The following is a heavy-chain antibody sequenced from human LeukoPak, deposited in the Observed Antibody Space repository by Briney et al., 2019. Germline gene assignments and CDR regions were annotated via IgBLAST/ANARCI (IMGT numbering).Heavy chain of an antibody. Sequence: SETLSLTCTVSGGSISNRNYSWSWIRQPPGKGLEWIGNIYYSGSTYYNPSLKSRVNISVDTSKNQFSLKLTSVTAADTAVYYCARSQFYGSGSYQGRWFDPWGQGTLVTVSS. J-gene: IGHJ5*02. D-gene: IGHD3-10*01. CDR2: IYYSGST. CDR1: GGSISNRNYS. CDR3: ARSQFYGSGSYQGRWFDP. V-gene: IGHV4-30-4*07.